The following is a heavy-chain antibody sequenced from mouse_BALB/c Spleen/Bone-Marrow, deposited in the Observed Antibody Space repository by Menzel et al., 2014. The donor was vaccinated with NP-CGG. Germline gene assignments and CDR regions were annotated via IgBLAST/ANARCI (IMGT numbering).Heavy chain of an antibody. Sequence: QVQLQQPGAELMKPGASVKISCKATGYTFSSYWIEWVKQRPGHGLEWIGEILPGSGNTNYNEKFKDKATFTADTSSNTAYMQPKSLTSEESGVLYCAREGITTVGEKDYWGQGTSVTVSS. J-gene: IGHJ4*01. CDR1: GYTFSSYW. V-gene: IGHV1-9*01. D-gene: IGHD1-1*01. CDR3: AREGITTVGEKDY. CDR2: ILPGSGNT.